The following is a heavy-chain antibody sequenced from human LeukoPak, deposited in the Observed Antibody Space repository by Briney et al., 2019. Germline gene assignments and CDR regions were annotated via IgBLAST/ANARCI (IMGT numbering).Heavy chain of an antibody. J-gene: IGHJ4*02. D-gene: IGHD6-13*01. CDR2: ISASGSST. CDR1: GFSFPYG. Sequence: GGSLRLSCEASGFSFPYGMSWVRQAPGKGLEWVSTISASGSSTYYADSVKGRFTISRDNSKNTLYLLMNSLRAEDTAVYYCSKAGRWAAAALLDYWGQGTLVTVSS. CDR3: SKAGRWAAAALLDY. V-gene: IGHV3-23*01.